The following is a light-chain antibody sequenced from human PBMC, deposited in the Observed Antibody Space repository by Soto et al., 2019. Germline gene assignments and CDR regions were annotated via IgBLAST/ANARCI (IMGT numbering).Light chain of an antibody. J-gene: IGKJ2*03. CDR3: QQRSTWPYS. CDR1: EDINRS. Sequence: EILLTQSPDILSVCPGERATLSCRASEDINRSLGWYQQKPGQPPTLVIYAASKRATGVPARFSADGSGTFFTLTVTSPEPEDSAVYFCQQRSTWPYSFGQGTKLEIK. V-gene: IGKV3-11*01. CDR2: AAS.